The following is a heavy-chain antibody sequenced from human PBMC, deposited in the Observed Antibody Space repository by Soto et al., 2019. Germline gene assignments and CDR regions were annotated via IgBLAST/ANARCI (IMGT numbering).Heavy chain of an antibody. V-gene: IGHV4-34*01. J-gene: IGHJ6*03. CDR3: ARGGGEARQLGVRYYYHYMDV. CDR2: INHSGST. CDR1: GGSLSGYY. D-gene: IGHD6-6*01. Sequence: QVQLQQWGAGLLKPSETLSLTCAVYGGSLSGYYWNWVRQPPGKGLEWIGEINHSGSTNYNPSLKSRVTISVDTSKNQFSLKLSTVTAADTAVYYCARGGGEARQLGVRYYYHYMDVWGKGTTVTVSS.